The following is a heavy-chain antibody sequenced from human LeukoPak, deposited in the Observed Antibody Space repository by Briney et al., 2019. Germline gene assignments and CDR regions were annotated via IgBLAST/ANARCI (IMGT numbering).Heavy chain of an antibody. CDR1: GYTFTSWG. V-gene: IGHV1-18*01. CDR3: ARGPADYYGSGSYPDY. J-gene: IGHJ4*02. Sequence: ASVKVSCKXSGYTFTSWGISWVRQSPGQGLEWRGWISAYNGNTNYAQKHQGRVTMTTDTSTTTAYMELTSLRSDDTAVYYCARGPADYYGSGSYPDYWGQGTLVTASS. D-gene: IGHD3-10*01. CDR2: ISAYNGNT.